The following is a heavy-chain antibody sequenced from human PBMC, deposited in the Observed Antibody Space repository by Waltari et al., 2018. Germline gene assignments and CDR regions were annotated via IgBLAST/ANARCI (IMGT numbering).Heavy chain of an antibody. CDR3: ATDPGLRNGMDG. CDR1: GFTFDDYA. Sequence: EVQLVESGGVVVQPGGSLRLSCAASGFTFDDYAMHWVRQAPGKGLEWVSVIYSGGTTYHTDSVKGRFTISRDNSKNTVYLQMNNLRAEDTAVYYCATDPGLRNGMDGWGQGTTVTVSS. D-gene: IGHD4-17*01. CDR2: IYSGGTT. J-gene: IGHJ6*02. V-gene: IGHV3-43D*04.